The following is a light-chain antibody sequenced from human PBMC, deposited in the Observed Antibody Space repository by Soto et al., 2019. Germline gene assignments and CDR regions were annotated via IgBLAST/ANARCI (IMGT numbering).Light chain of an antibody. J-gene: IGKJ1*01. V-gene: IGKV4-1*01. CDR1: QTLLYNSNNKNY. Sequence: DVVMTQSPDSVAVSLGERAPITCKSSQTLLYNSNNKNYLAWYQQKPGQSPKLLIYWASTRESGVPDRFSGSGSGTDFTLSISGLQAEDVAVYFCQQYYFSPPTFGQGTKVDIK. CDR3: QQYYFSPPT. CDR2: WAS.